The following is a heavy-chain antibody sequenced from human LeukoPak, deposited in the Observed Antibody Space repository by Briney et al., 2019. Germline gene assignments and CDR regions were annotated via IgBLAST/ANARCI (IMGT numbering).Heavy chain of an antibody. CDR2: ISSGSSYI. D-gene: IGHD6-19*01. J-gene: IGHJ4*02. V-gene: IGHV3-21*04. CDR1: GFTLSSYS. CDR3: ARARSGWYLYYFDY. Sequence: GGSLRLSCAASGFTLSSYSMNWVRQAPGKGLEWVSSISSGSSYIYYADSVKGRFTISRDNAKNSLYLQMNSLRAEDTALYHCARARSGWYLYYFDYWGQGTLVTVSS.